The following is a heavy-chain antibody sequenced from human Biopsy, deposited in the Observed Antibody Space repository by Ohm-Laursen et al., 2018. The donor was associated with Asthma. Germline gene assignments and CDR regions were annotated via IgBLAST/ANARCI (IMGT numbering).Heavy chain of an antibody. J-gene: IGHJ3*02. CDR3: VRSGTKWELYDAFDI. CDR1: GLTFSTSW. D-gene: IGHD1/OR15-1a*01. CDR2: IKEDGSEK. V-gene: IGHV3-7*02. Sequence: GSLRLSCTASGLTFSTSWMTWVRQAPGKGLEWVANIKEDGSEKNYVDSVKGRFTISRDNGKNSLFLQMNNLRAEDTAVYYCVRSGTKWELYDAFDIWGQGTMVTVSS.